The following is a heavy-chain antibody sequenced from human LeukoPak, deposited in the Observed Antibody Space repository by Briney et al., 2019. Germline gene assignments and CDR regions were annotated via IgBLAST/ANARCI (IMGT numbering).Heavy chain of an antibody. Sequence: PSETLSLTCAVYGGSFSGYYWSWIRQPPGKGLEWIGEINHSGSTNYNPSLKSRVTISVDTSKNQFSLKLSSVTAADTAVYYCASRMASGFDYRGQGTLVTVSS. D-gene: IGHD2-15*01. CDR3: ASRMASGFDY. V-gene: IGHV4-34*01. CDR1: GGSFSGYY. J-gene: IGHJ4*02. CDR2: INHSGST.